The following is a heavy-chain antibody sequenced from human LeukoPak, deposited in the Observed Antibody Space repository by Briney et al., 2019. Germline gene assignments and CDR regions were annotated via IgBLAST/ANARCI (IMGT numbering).Heavy chain of an antibody. CDR2: IYSGGST. D-gene: IGHD6-19*01. Sequence: GGSLRLSCAASGFTFSSYAMSWVRQAPGKGLEWVSVIYSGGSTYYADSVKGRFTISRDNSKNTLYLQMNSLRAEDTAVYYCARGIAVAGSLFDYWGQGTLVTVSS. CDR1: GFTFSSYA. J-gene: IGHJ4*02. CDR3: ARGIAVAGSLFDY. V-gene: IGHV3-66*01.